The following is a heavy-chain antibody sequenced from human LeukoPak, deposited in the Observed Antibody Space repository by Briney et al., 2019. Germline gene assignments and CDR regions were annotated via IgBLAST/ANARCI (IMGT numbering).Heavy chain of an antibody. CDR1: GFTFSDYY. J-gene: IGHJ4*02. CDR3: ASEAYYYDSSGYFFDY. D-gene: IGHD3-22*01. CDR2: ISSSGSTI. Sequence: PGGSLRLSCAASGFTFSDYYMSWIRQAPGKGLEWVSYISSSGSTIYYADSVKGRFTISRDNAKNSLYLQMNSLRAEDTAVYYCASEAYYYDSSGYFFDYWGQGTLVTVSS. V-gene: IGHV3-11*04.